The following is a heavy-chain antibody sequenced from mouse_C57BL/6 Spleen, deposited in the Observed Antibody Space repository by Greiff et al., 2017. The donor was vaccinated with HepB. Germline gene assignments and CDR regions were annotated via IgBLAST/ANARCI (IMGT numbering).Heavy chain of an antibody. CDR3: ARSRHYDYDGGYFDV. CDR2: INYDGSST. D-gene: IGHD2-4*01. Sequence: VQLKESEGGLVQPGSSMKLSCTASGFTFSDYYMAWVRQVPEKGLEWVANINYDGSSTYYLDSLKSRFIISRDNAKNILYLQMSSLKSEDTATYYCARSRHYDYDGGYFDVWGTGTTVTVSS. V-gene: IGHV5-16*01. J-gene: IGHJ1*03. CDR1: GFTFSDYY.